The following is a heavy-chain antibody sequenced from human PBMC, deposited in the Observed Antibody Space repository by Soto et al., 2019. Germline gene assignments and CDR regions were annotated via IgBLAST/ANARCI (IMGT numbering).Heavy chain of an antibody. CDR1: GGSFSGYY. Sequence: SETLSLTCAVYGGSFSGYYWSWIRQPPGKGLEWIGEINHSGSTNYNPSLKSRVTISVDTSKNQLSLKLSSVTAADTAVYYCARGQKQNYDFWSGHYYMDVWGKGTTVTVSS. CDR2: INHSGST. CDR3: ARGQKQNYDFWSGHYYMDV. D-gene: IGHD3-3*01. V-gene: IGHV4-34*01. J-gene: IGHJ6*03.